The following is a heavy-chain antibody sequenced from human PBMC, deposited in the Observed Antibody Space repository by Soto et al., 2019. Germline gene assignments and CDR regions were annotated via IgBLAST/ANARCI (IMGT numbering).Heavy chain of an antibody. D-gene: IGHD3-22*01. V-gene: IGHV1-18*01. CDR1: GYTFTSYG. CDR3: ARDSGDYYYDSSGYRYYYYYYGMAV. J-gene: IGHJ6*02. Sequence: ASVKVSCKASGYTFTSYGISWVRQAPGQGLEWMGWISAYNGNTNYAQKLQGRVTMTTDTSTSTAYMELRSLRSDDTAVYYCARDSGDYYYDSSGYRYYYYYYGMAVWGQGTTVTVSS. CDR2: ISAYNGNT.